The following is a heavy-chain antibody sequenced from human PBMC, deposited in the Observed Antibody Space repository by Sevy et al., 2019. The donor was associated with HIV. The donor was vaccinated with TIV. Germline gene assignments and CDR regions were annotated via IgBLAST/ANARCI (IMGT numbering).Heavy chain of an antibody. CDR3: ARFSSDYYYGMDV. V-gene: IGHV3-33*01. CDR2: IWYDGSNK. Sequence: GGSLRLSCAASGFTFSSYGMHWVRQAPGKGLEWVAVIWYDGSNKYYADSVKGRFTISRDNSKNTLYLQMNSLRAEDTAVYYCARFSSDYYYGMDVSGQGTTVTVSS. CDR1: GFTFSSYG. D-gene: IGHD6-13*01. J-gene: IGHJ6*02.